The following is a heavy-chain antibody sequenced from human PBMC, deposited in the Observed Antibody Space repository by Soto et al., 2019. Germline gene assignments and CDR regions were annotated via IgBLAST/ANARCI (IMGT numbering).Heavy chain of an antibody. CDR3: ARDAQLSWHRWFDP. Sequence: SSETLSLTCTVSGYSISSYSWSWIRQPPGKGLEWIGYIFDSGSTNYNPSLKSRVTISVDTSKNQFSLKVISVTAADTAVYYCARDAQLSWHRWFDPWGQGTLVTVSS. CDR1: GYSISSYS. CDR2: IFDSGST. V-gene: IGHV4-59*01. J-gene: IGHJ5*02. D-gene: IGHD3-10*01.